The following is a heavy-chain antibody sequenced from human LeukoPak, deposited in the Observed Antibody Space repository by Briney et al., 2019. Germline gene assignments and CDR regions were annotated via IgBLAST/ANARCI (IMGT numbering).Heavy chain of an antibody. CDR3: AREGHGIAAAELFDY. Sequence: SETLSLTCTVSGGSISSYYWSWIRQPPGKGLEWIGYIYYSGSTNYNPSLKSRVTISVDTSKNQFSLKLSPVTAADTAVYYCAREGHGIAAAELFDYWGQGTLVTVSS. J-gene: IGHJ4*02. V-gene: IGHV4-59*01. D-gene: IGHD6-13*01. CDR2: IYYSGST. CDR1: GGSISSYY.